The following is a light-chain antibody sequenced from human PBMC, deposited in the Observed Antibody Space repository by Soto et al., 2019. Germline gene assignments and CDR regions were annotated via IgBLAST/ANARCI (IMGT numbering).Light chain of an antibody. V-gene: IGKV1-5*01. J-gene: IGKJ1*01. CDR2: DAS. CDR3: QQYNAYPWT. CDR1: QSISSW. Sequence: DIQMTQSPSTLSASVGDRVTITCRASQSISSWLAWYQQNPGKAPKLLMFDASSLDSGVPSRFSGSGSGTEFTLTISSLQPDDVATYYCQQYNAYPWTFGQGTKVEIK.